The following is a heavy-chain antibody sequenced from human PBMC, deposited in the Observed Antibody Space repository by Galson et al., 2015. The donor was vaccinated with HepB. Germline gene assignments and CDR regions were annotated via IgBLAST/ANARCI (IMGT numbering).Heavy chain of an antibody. CDR1: GYTFTSYG. J-gene: IGHJ4*02. CDR2: ISAYNGNT. CDR3: AGLSGDSYDLYLDY. Sequence: SCKASGYTFTSYGISWVRQAPGQGLEWMGWISAYNGNTNYAQKLQGRVTMTTDTSTSTAYMELRSLRSDDTAVYYCAGLSGDSYDLYLDYWGQGTLVTVSS. V-gene: IGHV1-18*01. D-gene: IGHD5-18*01.